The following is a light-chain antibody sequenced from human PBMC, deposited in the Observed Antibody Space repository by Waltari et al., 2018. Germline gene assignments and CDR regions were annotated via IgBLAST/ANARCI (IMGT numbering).Light chain of an antibody. Sequence: QSALTQPRSVSGSPGQSVTIPCTGTSSDVGGYNYVPWYQHHPGKAPKLIIYDVTKRPSGVPDRFSASKSDNTASLTISGLQAEDEADYYCCSYAGSITFWVFGGGTKLTVL. J-gene: IGLJ3*02. V-gene: IGLV2-11*01. CDR3: CSYAGSITFWV. CDR2: DVT. CDR1: SSDVGGYNY.